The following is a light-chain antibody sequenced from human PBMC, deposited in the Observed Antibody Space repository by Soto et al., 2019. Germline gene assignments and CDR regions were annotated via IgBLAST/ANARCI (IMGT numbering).Light chain of an antibody. CDR1: SSDVDY. CDR2: DVS. V-gene: IGLV2-14*01. Sequence: QSALTQPASVSGSPGQSITISCTGTSSDVDYVSWYQQHPGKAPKLMIYDVSNRPSGVSNRFSGSKSGNTASLSISGLQAEDEADYYCSSYTSSFTHVFGTGTKLTVL. J-gene: IGLJ1*01. CDR3: SSYTSSFTHV.